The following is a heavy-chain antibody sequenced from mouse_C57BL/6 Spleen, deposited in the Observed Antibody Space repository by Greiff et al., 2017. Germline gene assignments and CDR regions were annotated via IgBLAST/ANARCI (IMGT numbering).Heavy chain of an antibody. V-gene: IGHV1-76*01. J-gene: IGHJ4*01. CDR3: TRFYYYAMDY. Sequence: QVQLQQSGAELVRPGASVKLSCKASGYTFTDYYINWVKQRPGQGLEWIARIYPGSGNTYYNEKFKGKATLTAEKSSSTAYMQLSSLTSEYSAVYFCTRFYYYAMDYWGQGTSVTVSS. CDR2: IYPGSGNT. CDR1: GYTFTDYY.